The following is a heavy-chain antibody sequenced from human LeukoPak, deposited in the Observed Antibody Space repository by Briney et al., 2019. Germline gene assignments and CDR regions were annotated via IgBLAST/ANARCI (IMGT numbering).Heavy chain of an antibody. V-gene: IGHV3-23*01. CDR2: IEASGGTT. CDR3: VTPQYLVQTKGY. Sequence: GGSLRLSCVASGFTFSTYAMSWVRQAPGKGLEWVSAIEASGGTTYYADSAKGRFTISRDNSKNTLCLQMNSLRAEDTAVYYCVTPQYLVQTKGYWGQGTLVTVSS. CDR1: GFTFSTYA. D-gene: IGHD4-11*01. J-gene: IGHJ4*02.